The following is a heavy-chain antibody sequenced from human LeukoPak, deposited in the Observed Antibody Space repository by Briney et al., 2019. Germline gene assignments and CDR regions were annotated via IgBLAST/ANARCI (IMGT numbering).Heavy chain of an antibody. D-gene: IGHD2-8*01. CDR3: ARVLMVYATAYWYFDL. J-gene: IGHJ2*01. CDR1: GYTFTSYN. V-gene: IGHV1-8*01. Sequence: ASVKVSCKASGYTFTSYNINWVRQATGQGLEWMGWMNPNSGNTGYAQKFQGRVTMTRNTSISTAYMELSGLRSEDTAVYYCARVLMVYATAYWYFDLWGRGTLVTVSS. CDR2: MNPNSGNT.